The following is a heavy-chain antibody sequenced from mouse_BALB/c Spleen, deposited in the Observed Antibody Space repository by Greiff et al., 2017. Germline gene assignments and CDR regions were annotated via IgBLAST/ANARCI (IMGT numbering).Heavy chain of an antibody. Sequence: VQRVESGPGLVAPSQSLSITCTVSGFSLTSYGVHWVRQPPGKGLEWLGVIWAGGSTNYNSALMSRLSISKDNSKSQVFLKMNSLQTDDTAMYYCAREGDYDGYSYYFDYWGQGTTLTVSS. D-gene: IGHD2-3*01. J-gene: IGHJ2*01. CDR2: IWAGGST. CDR1: GFSLTSYG. CDR3: AREGDYDGYSYYFDY. V-gene: IGHV2-9*02.